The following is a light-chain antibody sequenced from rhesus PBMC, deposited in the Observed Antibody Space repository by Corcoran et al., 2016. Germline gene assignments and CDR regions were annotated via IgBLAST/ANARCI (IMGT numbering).Light chain of an antibody. CDR1: QDITTA. Sequence: DIQMSQSPSSLSASVGDKVTITCRASQDITTALAWYQQKPGNAPKLLVYAASTLETGVPSRFSGTWSGTDFSLTISNLQPDDFATYYCQQGYNTPLTFGGGTKVDLK. CDR2: AAS. CDR3: QQGYNTPLT. V-gene: IGKV1-33*02. J-gene: IGKJ4*01.